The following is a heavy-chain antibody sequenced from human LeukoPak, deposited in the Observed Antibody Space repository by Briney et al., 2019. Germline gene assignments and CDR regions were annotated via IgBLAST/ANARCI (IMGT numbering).Heavy chain of an antibody. Sequence: SETLTLTCTVSGGSISSGGYYWSWIRQHPGKGLEWIGYIYYSGSTYYNPSLKSRVTISVDTSKNQFSLKLSSVTAADTAVYYCARVGAGNSGYDVMWFYYYYMDVWGKGTTVTVSS. CDR3: ARVGAGNSGYDVMWFYYYYMDV. V-gene: IGHV4-31*03. CDR2: IYYSGST. J-gene: IGHJ6*03. D-gene: IGHD5-12*01. CDR1: GGSISSGGYY.